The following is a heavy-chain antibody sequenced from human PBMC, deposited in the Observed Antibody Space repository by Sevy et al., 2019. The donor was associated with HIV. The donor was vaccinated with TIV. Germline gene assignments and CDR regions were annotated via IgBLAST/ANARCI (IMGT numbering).Heavy chain of an antibody. CDR3: ARPGSYPDAFDI. J-gene: IGHJ3*02. CDR2: IIPIFGTA. CDR1: GGTFSSYA. Sequence: ASVKVSCKASGGTFSSYAISWVRQAPGQGLEWMGRIIPIFGTANYAQKFQGRVTITADESTSTAYMELSSLRSEDTAVYYCARPGSYPDAFDIWGQGTMVTVSS. V-gene: IGHV1-69*13. D-gene: IGHD3-10*01.